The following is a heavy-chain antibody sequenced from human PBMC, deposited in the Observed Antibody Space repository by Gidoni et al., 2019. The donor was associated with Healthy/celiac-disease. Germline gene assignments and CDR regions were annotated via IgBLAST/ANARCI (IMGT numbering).Heavy chain of an antibody. CDR1: GFTFSSYA. J-gene: IGHJ4*02. V-gene: IGHV3-30*01. CDR2: ISYDESNK. CDR3: ARDLDYGDYDGGGRFDY. D-gene: IGHD4-17*01. Sequence: QVQLVESGGGVVQPGRSLRLSCAASGFTFSSYAMHWVRQAPGKWLEWVAVISYDESNKYYADSVKGRFTISRDNSKNTLYLQMNSLSAEDTAVYYCARDLDYGDYDGGGRFDYWGQGTLVTVSS.